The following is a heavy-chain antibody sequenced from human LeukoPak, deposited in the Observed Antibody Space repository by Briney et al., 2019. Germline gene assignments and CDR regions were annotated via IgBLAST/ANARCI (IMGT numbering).Heavy chain of an antibody. J-gene: IGHJ4*02. CDR2: INQDGSKK. CDR1: RFTFSNYW. Sequence: GGSLRLSCVASRFTFSNYWMSWVCQAPGKGLEWVANINQDGSKKRYADSVKGRFTISRDNAKGSLYLQLDSLRAQDTAVYYCAKWGPYCVGDYCPALDSWGPGTLVTVSS. CDR3: AKWGPYCVGDYCPALDS. V-gene: IGHV3-7*01. D-gene: IGHD2-21*02.